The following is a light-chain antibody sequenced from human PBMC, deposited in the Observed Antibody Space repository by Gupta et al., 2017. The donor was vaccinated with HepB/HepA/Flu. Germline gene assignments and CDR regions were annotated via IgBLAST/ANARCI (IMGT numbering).Light chain of an antibody. CDR1: QSVSSSY. CDR3: QQYGSSPLFT. CDR2: GAS. J-gene: IGKJ3*01. Sequence: EILFTRSPGTPSLSPLQRATLSCRASQSVSSSYLAWYQQKTGQAPRLLIYGASSRATGIPDRLRGSGSGTDFTLTISRLEPEDFAVYYCQQYGSSPLFTFGHGTKVDIK. V-gene: IGKV3-20*01.